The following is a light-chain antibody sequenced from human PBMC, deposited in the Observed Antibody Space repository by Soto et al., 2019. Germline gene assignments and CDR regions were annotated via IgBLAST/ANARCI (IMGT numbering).Light chain of an antibody. V-gene: IGKV3-20*01. CDR2: GAS. CDR1: QSVSNNY. J-gene: IGKJ1*01. CDR3: QQYGSSGT. Sequence: EIVLTQSPGPLTLSPGEKATLSFRASQSVSNNYLAWYQQKPGQAPRILIYGASNGASGIPDRFSGSGSGTDFTLTISRLDPEDFAVYYCQQYGSSGTLCQGTKVDIK.